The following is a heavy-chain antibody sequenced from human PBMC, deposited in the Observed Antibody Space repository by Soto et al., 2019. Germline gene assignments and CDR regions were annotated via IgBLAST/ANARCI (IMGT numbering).Heavy chain of an antibody. CDR2: VSASNGKT. J-gene: IGHJ5*02. CDR3: AREAFGVQASWFDP. V-gene: IGHV1-18*04. D-gene: IGHD3-10*01. Sequence: ASLKGSCKASGYIFTTYSITWVRQAPGQGLEWMGWVSASNGKTNYAQKFEDRVTMTTDTSTTTAYMELRSLRSDDTAVYYCAREAFGVQASWFDPWGQGTLVTVSS. CDR1: GYIFTTYS.